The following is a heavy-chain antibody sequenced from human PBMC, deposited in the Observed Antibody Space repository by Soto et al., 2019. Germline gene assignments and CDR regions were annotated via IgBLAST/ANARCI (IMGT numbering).Heavy chain of an antibody. V-gene: IGHV3-33*01. CDR3: ARDPREAGGPHFDL. CDR2: IWYDGSNQ. J-gene: IGHJ2*01. CDR1: GFTFSSYG. Sequence: QVQLVESGGGVVQPGRSLRLSCAASGFTFSSYGMHWVRQAPGKGLEWVAAIWYDGSNQYYADSVKGRFTISRDNSKNTLYLQMNSLRAEDTAVYYCARDPREAGGPHFDLWGRGTLVTVSS. D-gene: IGHD2-15*01.